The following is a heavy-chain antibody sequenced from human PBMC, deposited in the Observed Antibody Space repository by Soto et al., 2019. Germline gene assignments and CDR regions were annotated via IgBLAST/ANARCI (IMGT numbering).Heavy chain of an antibody. CDR3: WXLDLVVVPAAYPYYGMDV. CDR1: GFSFTHTW. V-gene: IGHV5-51*01. D-gene: IGHD2-2*03. Sequence: GESLKISCTCSGFSFTHTWISWVRQMPVKGLEFMGIIFPSYSDTNYSPSFQGHVTISSYNSISTSYLQLISLKASYTAMYYFWXLDLVVVPAAYPYYGMDVWGQGTTVTVS. J-gene: IGHJ6*02. CDR2: IFPSYSDT.